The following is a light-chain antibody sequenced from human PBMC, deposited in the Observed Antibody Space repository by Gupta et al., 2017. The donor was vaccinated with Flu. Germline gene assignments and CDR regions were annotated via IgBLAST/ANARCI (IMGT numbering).Light chain of an antibody. CDR1: QSISSY. J-gene: IGKJ2*03. V-gene: IGKV1-39*01. CDR2: AAA. CDR3: QESYSPRYS. Sequence: DIQMTQSPSSLSASVGDRVTITCRASQSISSYLNWYQQKPGQAPKFLIYAAASLQSGVPPRFRGSGSGTDFTLTISRLQPEDFATYYCQESYSPRYSFGQGTXLEIK.